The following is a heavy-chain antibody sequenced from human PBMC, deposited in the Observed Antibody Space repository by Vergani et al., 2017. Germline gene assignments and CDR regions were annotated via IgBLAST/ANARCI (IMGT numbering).Heavy chain of an antibody. D-gene: IGHD3-22*01. J-gene: IGHJ4*02. CDR1: GFTFSSYG. Sequence: QVQLVESGGGVVQPGRSLRLSCAASGFTFSSYGMHWVRQAPGKGLEWVAVIWYDGSNTYYADSVKGRFTSARDNSKNTLYLQMNSLRAEDTAVYYCARSSGSGYPTPAPDYWGQGTLVTVSS. V-gene: IGHV3-33*01. CDR3: ARSSGSGYPTPAPDY. CDR2: IWYDGSNT.